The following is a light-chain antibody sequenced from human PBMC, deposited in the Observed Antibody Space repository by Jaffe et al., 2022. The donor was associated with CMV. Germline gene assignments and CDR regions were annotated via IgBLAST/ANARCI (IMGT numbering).Light chain of an antibody. V-gene: IGKV3-20*01. CDR3: QQYGPPRTT. CDR2: GAS. J-gene: IGKJ4*01. Sequence: EIVLTQSPGTLSLSPGERATLSCRASQSVSSSYLAWYQQKPGQAPRLLIYGASSRATGIPDRFSGSGSGTDFTLTISRLEPEDFAVYYCQQYGPPRTTFGGGTKVEIK. CDR1: QSVSSSY.